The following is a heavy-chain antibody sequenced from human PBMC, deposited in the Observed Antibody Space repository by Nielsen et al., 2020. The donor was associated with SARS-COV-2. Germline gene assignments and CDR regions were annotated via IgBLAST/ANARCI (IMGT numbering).Heavy chain of an antibody. V-gene: IGHV4-39*07. D-gene: IGHD6-13*01. Sequence: WIRQPPGKGLEWIGSIYYSGSTYYNPSLKSRVTISVDTSKNQFSLKLSSVTAADTAVYYCARGFKSAAGHYYYYYGMDVWGQGTTVTVSS. CDR3: ARGFKSAAGHYYYYYGMDV. CDR2: IYYSGST. J-gene: IGHJ6*02.